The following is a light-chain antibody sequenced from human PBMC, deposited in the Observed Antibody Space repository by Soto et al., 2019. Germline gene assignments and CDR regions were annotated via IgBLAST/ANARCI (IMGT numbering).Light chain of an antibody. CDR2: EVN. CDR1: SSDIGDYNY. Sequence: QSALTQPPSASGSPGQSVTISCTGTSSDIGDYNYVSWYQQHPGKAPKLMIYEVNKRPSGVPDRFSGSKSGNTASLTVSGLQAEDEAEYYCGSYAVTKGEFGGGTKVTVL. J-gene: IGLJ2*01. CDR3: GSYAVTKGE. V-gene: IGLV2-8*01.